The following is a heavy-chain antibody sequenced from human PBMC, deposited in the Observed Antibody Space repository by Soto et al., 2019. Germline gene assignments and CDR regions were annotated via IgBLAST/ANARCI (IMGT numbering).Heavy chain of an antibody. Sequence: GGSLRLSCAASGFTFSSYSMNWVRQAPGKGLEWVSSISSSSSYIYYADSVKGRFTISRDNAKNSLYLQMNSLRAEDTAVYYRARDVATIFDYYYYGMDVWGQGTTVTVSS. CDR3: ARDVATIFDYYYYGMDV. CDR1: GFTFSSYS. V-gene: IGHV3-21*01. J-gene: IGHJ6*02. CDR2: ISSSSSYI. D-gene: IGHD5-12*01.